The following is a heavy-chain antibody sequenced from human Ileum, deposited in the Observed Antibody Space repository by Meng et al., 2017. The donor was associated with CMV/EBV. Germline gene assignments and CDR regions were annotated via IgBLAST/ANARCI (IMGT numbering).Heavy chain of an antibody. CDR3: ARVQLSGVFDY. CDR1: GDPFTNTG. Sequence: QVKLGQSESEVKKPRASVKVSCKTSGDPFTNTGITWVRQAPGQGLEWMGWINTYNDNSNSAQKFQDRFTMTKDTSTRTAHMELRSLTSDDTAVYYCARVQLSGVFDYWGQGTLVTVSS. CDR2: INTYNDNS. D-gene: IGHD1-26*01. V-gene: IGHV1-18*01. J-gene: IGHJ4*02.